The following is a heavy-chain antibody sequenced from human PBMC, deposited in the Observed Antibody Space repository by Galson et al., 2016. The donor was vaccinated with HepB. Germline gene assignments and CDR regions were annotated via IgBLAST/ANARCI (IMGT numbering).Heavy chain of an antibody. D-gene: IGHD3-3*01. CDR2: ISSDGSST. Sequence: SLRLSCAASGFSFSDHYMHWVRQAPGKGLVWVARISSDGSSTTYADSVKGRFTLSRDNARNTLYLQMKSLSAEDTAVYYCAADYDFWSGDYSNDASDIWGQGTMVTVSS. CDR3: AADYDFWSGDYSNDASDI. V-gene: IGHV3-74*01. J-gene: IGHJ3*02. CDR1: GFSFSDHY.